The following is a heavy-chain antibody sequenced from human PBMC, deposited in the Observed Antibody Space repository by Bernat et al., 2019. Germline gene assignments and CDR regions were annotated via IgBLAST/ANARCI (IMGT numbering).Heavy chain of an antibody. Sequence: EVQLVESGGGLVKPGGSLRLSCAASGFTFSSYSMNWVRQAPGKGLEWVSSMSSSSSYIYYADSVKGRFTISRDNAKNSLYLQMNSLRAEDTAVYYCARDGYNWDAFDVWGQGTMVTVSS. D-gene: IGHD5-24*01. CDR1: GFTFSSYS. V-gene: IGHV3-21*01. CDR3: ARDGYNWDAFDV. J-gene: IGHJ3*01. CDR2: MSSSSSYI.